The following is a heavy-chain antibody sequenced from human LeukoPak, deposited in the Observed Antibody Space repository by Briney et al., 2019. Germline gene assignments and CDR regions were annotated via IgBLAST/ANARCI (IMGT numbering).Heavy chain of an antibody. J-gene: IGHJ4*02. V-gene: IGHV4-39*01. CDR3: ARHYFMQQLVPLFDY. CDR2: IYYSGNT. Sequence: SETLSLTCVVSGGSGGSFSSYYWGWIRQPPGKGLEWIGSIYYSGNTYYNPSLKSRVTISVDTSKNHFSLKLRSVTAADTAVYYCARHYFMQQLVPLFDYWGQGTLVTVSS. CDR1: GGSGGSFSSYY. D-gene: IGHD6-13*01.